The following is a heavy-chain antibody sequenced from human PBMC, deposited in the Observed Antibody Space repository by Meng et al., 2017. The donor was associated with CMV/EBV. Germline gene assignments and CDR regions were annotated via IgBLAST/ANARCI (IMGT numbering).Heavy chain of an antibody. Sequence: GGSLRLSCAASGFTVSSNYMSWVRQAPGKGMEWVSVIYSGGSTYYADSVKGRFTISRDNSKNTLYLQMNSLRAEDTAVYYCARGGSGWYYFDYWGQGTLVTVSS. CDR3: ARGGSGWYYFDY. J-gene: IGHJ4*02. V-gene: IGHV3-53*01. CDR1: GFTVSSNY. D-gene: IGHD6-19*01. CDR2: IYSGGST.